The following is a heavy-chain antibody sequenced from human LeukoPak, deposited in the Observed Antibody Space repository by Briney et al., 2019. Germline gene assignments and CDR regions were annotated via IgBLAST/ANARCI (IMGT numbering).Heavy chain of an antibody. CDR3: ARTYYYGSGSYRGAEYFQH. V-gene: IGHV1-69*05. Sequence: SVKVSCKASGGTFSSYAISWVRQPPGQGLEWMGRSIPIFGTANYAQKFQGGVTITTDESTSTAYIELSSLRSEDTAVYYCARTYYYGSGSYRGAEYFQHWGQGTLVTVSS. CDR2: SIPIFGTA. D-gene: IGHD3-10*01. J-gene: IGHJ1*01. CDR1: GGTFSSYA.